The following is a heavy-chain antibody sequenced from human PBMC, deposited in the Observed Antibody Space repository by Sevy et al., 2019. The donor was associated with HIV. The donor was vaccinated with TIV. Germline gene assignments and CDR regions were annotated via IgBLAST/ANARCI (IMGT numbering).Heavy chain of an antibody. CDR2: ISYDGNYR. V-gene: IGHV3-30*18. D-gene: IGHD3-16*01. CDR3: AKNRPPGGSYFSRHAMDV. CDR1: GFTFSTYD. Sequence: GGSLRLSCEASGFTFSTYDIHWVRQAPGKGLEWVAIISYDGNYREYADSVRGRFSMSRDNSKNTVYLQMNGLSIEDTAVYYCAKNRPPGGSYFSRHAMDVWGRGTTVTVSS. J-gene: IGHJ6*02.